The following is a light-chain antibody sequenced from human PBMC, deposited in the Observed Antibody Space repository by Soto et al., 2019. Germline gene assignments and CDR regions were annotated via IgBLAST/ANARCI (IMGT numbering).Light chain of an antibody. CDR3: SSFSSSSTRYL. J-gene: IGLJ1*01. CDR2: GVS. Sequence: QSVLTQPASVSGSPGQSITISCTGTSSDVGAYNYVSWYQQHPGDAPKLMIFGVSNRHSGVSNRFSGSKSGNTASLTISGLQAEDEADYYCSSFSSSSTRYLLGTGTKVTVL. CDR1: SSDVGAYNY. V-gene: IGLV2-14*01.